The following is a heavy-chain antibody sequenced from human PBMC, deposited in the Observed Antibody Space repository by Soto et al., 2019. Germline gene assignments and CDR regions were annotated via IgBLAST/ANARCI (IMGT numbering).Heavy chain of an antibody. V-gene: IGHV4-59*01. D-gene: IGHD1-1*01. CDR2: IHHSGTT. CDR3: VRDLLRVTEPGTRFDP. J-gene: IGHJ5*02. CDR1: GGSISSEY. Sequence: LSLTCKVSGGSISSEYWTWIRQPPGKGLEWIGYIHHSGTTNHNPSLKSRVTISVDTSKNQFSLKLISVTAADTAVYYCVRDLLRVTEPGTRFDPWGQGTLVTVSS.